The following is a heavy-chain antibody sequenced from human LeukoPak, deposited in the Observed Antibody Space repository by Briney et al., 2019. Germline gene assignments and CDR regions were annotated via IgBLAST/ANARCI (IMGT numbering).Heavy chain of an antibody. CDR2: INHSGST. D-gene: IGHD3-3*01. Sequence: KPSETLSLTCAVYGGSFSGYYWSWIRQPPGKGLEWIGEINHSGSTNHNPSLKSRVTISVDTSKNQFSLKLSSVTAADTAVYYCARGGFYYDFWSGYYTSHGWFDPWGQGTLVTVSS. CDR3: ARGGFYYDFWSGYYTSHGWFDP. V-gene: IGHV4-34*01. J-gene: IGHJ5*02. CDR1: GGSFSGYY.